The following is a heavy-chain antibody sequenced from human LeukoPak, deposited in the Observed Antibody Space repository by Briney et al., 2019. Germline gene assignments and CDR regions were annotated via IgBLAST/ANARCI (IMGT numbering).Heavy chain of an antibody. CDR2: FDPEDGET. V-gene: IGHV1-24*01. CDR3: ATSGYLLQSYYFDY. D-gene: IGHD5-18*01. J-gene: IGHJ4*02. Sequence: ASVKVSCKVSGYTLTELSMHWVRQVPGKGLEWIGGFDPEDGETIYAQKFQGRVTMTEDTSTDTAYMELSSPRSEDTAVYYCATSGYLLQSYYFDYWGQGTLVTVSS. CDR1: GYTLTELS.